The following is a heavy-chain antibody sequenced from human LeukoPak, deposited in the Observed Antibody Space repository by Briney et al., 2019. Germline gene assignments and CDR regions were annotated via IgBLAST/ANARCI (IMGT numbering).Heavy chain of an antibody. CDR2: ISSSSSYI. D-gene: IGHD2-15*01. CDR3: ARASVVVVAATCFDY. CDR1: GFTFSSYG. J-gene: IGHJ4*02. V-gene: IGHV3-21*01. Sequence: GGSLRLSCAASGFTFSSYGMSWVRQAPGKGLEWVSSISSSSSYIYYADSVKGRFTISRDNAKNSLYLQMNSLRAEDTAVYYCARASVVVVAATCFDYWGQGTLVTVSS.